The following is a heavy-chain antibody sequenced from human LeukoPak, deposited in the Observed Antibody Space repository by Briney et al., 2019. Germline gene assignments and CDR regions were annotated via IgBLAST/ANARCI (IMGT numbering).Heavy chain of an antibody. D-gene: IGHD6-19*01. CDR1: GGTFSSYA. CDR3: ARAIAVAGTWVDYFDY. V-gene: IGHV1-18*01. J-gene: IGHJ4*02. CDR2: ISAYNGNT. Sequence: ASVKVSCKASGGTFSSYAISWVRQAPGQGLEWMGWISAYNGNTNYAQKIQGRVTMTTDTSTRTAYMELRSLRSDDTAVYYCARAIAVAGTWVDYFDYWGQGTLVTVSS.